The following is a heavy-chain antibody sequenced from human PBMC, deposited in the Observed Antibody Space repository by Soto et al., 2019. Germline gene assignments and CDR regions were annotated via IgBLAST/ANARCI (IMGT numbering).Heavy chain of an antibody. V-gene: IGHV3-30*18. J-gene: IGHJ4*02. CDR3: AKDFYIAVAGTSGYFDY. Sequence: QVQLVESGGGVDQPGRSLRLSCAASGFTFSSYGMHWVRQAPGKGLEWVAVISYDGSNKYYADYVKGRFTISRDNSKNTLYLQMNSLRAEDTAVYYCAKDFYIAVAGTSGYFDYWGQGTLVTVSS. D-gene: IGHD6-19*01. CDR1: GFTFSSYG. CDR2: ISYDGSNK.